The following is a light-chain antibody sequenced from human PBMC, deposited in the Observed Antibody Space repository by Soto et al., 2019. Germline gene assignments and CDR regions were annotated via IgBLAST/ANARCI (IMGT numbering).Light chain of an antibody. CDR2: EVS. Sequence: QSALTQPASVSGSPGQSITISCTGTSSDVGGYNYVSWYQHHPGKAPKLMIYEVSNRPSGVSNRFSGSKSGNTASLTISGLQDEDEADYYCSSYTSSSTLVFGGGTKLTVL. V-gene: IGLV2-14*01. J-gene: IGLJ3*02. CDR3: SSYTSSSTLV. CDR1: SSDVGGYNY.